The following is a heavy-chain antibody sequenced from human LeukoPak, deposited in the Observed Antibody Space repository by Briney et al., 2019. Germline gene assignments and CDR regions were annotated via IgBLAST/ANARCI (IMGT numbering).Heavy chain of an antibody. V-gene: IGHV3-23*01. CDR2: ISSSGGDT. CDR3: STWNYVEY. D-gene: IGHD2-2*01. Sequence: GGSLRLSCAASGFTFSSYATSWVRQAPGKGLEWVSAISSSGGDTSYSDSGKGRFTISRDNSKSTLYLQMNSLRAEDTAIYYCSTWNYVEYWGQGTLVTVSS. J-gene: IGHJ4*02. CDR1: GFTFSSYA.